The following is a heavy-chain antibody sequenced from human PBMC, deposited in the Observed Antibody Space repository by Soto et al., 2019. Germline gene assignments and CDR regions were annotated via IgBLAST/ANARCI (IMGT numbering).Heavy chain of an antibody. CDR2: IYYSGST. CDR3: ARTYGGNTFDY. CDR1: GGSISSYY. V-gene: IGHV4-59*01. J-gene: IGHJ4*02. Sequence: SETLSLTCPVSGGSISSYYWSWIRQPPGKGLEWIGYIYYSGSTNYNPSLKSRVTISVDTSKNQFSLKLSSVSAADTAVYYCARTYGGNTFDYWGQGTLVTVSS. D-gene: IGHD4-17*01.